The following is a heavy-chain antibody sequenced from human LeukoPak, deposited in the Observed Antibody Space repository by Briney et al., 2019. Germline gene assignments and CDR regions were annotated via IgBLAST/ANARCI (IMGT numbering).Heavy chain of an antibody. CDR1: GFTFSSYA. D-gene: IGHD2-2*01. CDR3: AKTPGYCSSTSCYYYFDY. J-gene: IGHJ4*02. Sequence: GGSLRLSCAASGFTFSSYAMSWVRQAPGKGLEWVSAISGSGGSTYYADSVKGRFTISRDNSKNTLYLQMSSLRAEDTAVYYCAKTPGYCSSTSCYYYFDYWGQGTLVTVSS. CDR2: ISGSGGST. V-gene: IGHV3-23*01.